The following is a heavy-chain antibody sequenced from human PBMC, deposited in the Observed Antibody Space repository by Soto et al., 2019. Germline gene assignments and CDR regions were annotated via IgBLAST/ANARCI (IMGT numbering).Heavy chain of an antibody. J-gene: IGHJ4*02. Sequence: NPSQTLSLTCTVSGGSISSGGYYWSWIRQHPGKGLEWIGYIYYSGSTYYNPSLKSRVPISVDTSKNHFSLKLSSVTAAATAVYYCARGQLKKLVVVPATTQPYFDYWGQGTLVTVSS. D-gene: IGHD2-15*01. V-gene: IGHV4-31*03. CDR3: ARGQLKKLVVVPATTQPYFDY. CDR1: GGSISSGGYY. CDR2: IYYSGST.